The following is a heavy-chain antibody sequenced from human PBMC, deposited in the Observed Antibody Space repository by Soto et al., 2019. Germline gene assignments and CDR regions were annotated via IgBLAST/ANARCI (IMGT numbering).Heavy chain of an antibody. D-gene: IGHD5-12*01. CDR3: VRGGYVHAFDY. Sequence: PSETLSLTCTVSRGSISYYYWGWIRQPPGKGLEWIGSIYYSGNTHYNPSLKSRVTISVDTSMSQFSLNLDSVTAVDSAVYYCVRGGYVHAFDYWGQGALVTVSS. CDR2: IYYSGNT. J-gene: IGHJ4*02. V-gene: IGHV4-59*01. CDR1: RGSISYYY.